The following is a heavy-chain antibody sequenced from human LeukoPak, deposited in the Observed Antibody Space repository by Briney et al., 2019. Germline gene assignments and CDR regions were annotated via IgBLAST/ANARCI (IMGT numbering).Heavy chain of an antibody. CDR1: GGSISSDY. Sequence: SETLSLTCTVSGGSISSDYWSWIRQPPGKGLEWIGYINYSGSTYYNPSLKSRVTISVDTSKNQFSLKLSSVTAADTAVYYCARTQTWFDPWGQGTLVTVSS. CDR2: INYSGST. CDR3: ARTQTWFDP. V-gene: IGHV4-59*12. J-gene: IGHJ5*02.